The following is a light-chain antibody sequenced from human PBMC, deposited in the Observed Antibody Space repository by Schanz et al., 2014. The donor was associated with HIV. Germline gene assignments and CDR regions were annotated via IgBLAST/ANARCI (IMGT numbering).Light chain of an antibody. CDR1: SSDAGGYNF. CDR3: SSYTSSSTRV. Sequence: QSVLTQPASVSGSPGQSVTISCSGTSSDAGGYNFVSWYQHHPGKAPKLMIYDVSNRPSGVSNRFSGSKSGNTASLTISGLQAEDEADYYCSSYTSSSTRVFGGGTKLTVL. CDR2: DVS. J-gene: IGLJ3*02. V-gene: IGLV2-14*03.